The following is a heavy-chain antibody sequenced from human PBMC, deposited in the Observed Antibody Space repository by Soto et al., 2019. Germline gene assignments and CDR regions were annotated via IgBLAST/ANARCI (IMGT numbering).Heavy chain of an antibody. CDR3: ARVMGNYAAYFDY. Sequence: QLQLQESGSGLVKPSQTLSLTCAVSGGSISSGGYSWSWIRQPPGKGLEWIGYIYHSGSTYYNPSRKSRVTISVDRSKNQFSLKLSSVTAADTAVYYCARVMGNYAAYFDYWGQGTLVTVSS. CDR2: IYHSGST. D-gene: IGHD1-7*01. J-gene: IGHJ4*02. CDR1: GGSISSGGYS. V-gene: IGHV4-30-2*01.